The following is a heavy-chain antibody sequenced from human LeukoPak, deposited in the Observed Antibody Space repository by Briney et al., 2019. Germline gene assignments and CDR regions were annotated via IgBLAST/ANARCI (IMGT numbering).Heavy chain of an antibody. J-gene: IGHJ5*02. Sequence: SETLSLTCAVYGGSFSSYYWSWIRQPPGKGLEWIGEINHSGSTNYNPSLKSRVTISVDTSKNQFSLKLSSVTAADTAVYYCARGQRLGYCSRTSCLFKGWFDPWGQGILVTVSS. CDR2: INHSGST. D-gene: IGHD2-2*01. V-gene: IGHV4-34*01. CDR3: ARGQRLGYCSRTSCLFKGWFDP. CDR1: GGSFSSYY.